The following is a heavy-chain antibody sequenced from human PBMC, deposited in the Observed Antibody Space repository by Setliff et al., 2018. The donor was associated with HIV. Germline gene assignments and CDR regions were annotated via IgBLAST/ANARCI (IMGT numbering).Heavy chain of an antibody. CDR2: IYHSGST. CDR3: ARGYYNFWSGTDGFGY. Sequence: SETLSLTCAVSGGSISSNWWSWVRQSPGKGLEWIGEIYHSGSTHYNPSLKSRVTMTRDTSISTAYMELSRLRSDDTAVYYCARGYYNFWSGTDGFGYWGQGTLVTVSS. CDR1: GGSISSNW. V-gene: IGHV4-4*02. D-gene: IGHD3-3*01. J-gene: IGHJ4*02.